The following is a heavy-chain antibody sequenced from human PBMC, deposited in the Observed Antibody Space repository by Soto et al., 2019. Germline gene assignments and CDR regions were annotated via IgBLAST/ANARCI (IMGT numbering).Heavy chain of an antibody. CDR2: IWYDGSDE. D-gene: IGHD5-12*01. J-gene: IGHJ6*02. CDR1: GFTFTEYA. V-gene: IGHV3-33*01. Sequence: GGSLRLSCVASGFTFTEYAMHWVRQAPGKGLEWVAVIWYDGSDEKYADSVKGRFTISRDNSKNTLYLQMNSLRAEDTAVYYCARDYYRFNSGYGFSMDVWGQGTTVTVSS. CDR3: ARDYYRFNSGYGFSMDV.